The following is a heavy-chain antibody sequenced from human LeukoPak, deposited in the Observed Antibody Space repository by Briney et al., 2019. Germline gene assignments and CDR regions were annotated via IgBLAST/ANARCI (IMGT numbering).Heavy chain of an antibody. Sequence: SETLSLTCTVSGGSISSHYWSWIRQPPGKGLEWIGYIYYSGSTNYNPSLKSRVTISVDTSKNQFSLKLSSVTAADTAVYYCAREVLGSDIVVVPAAITYNWFDPWGQGTLVPVSS. D-gene: IGHD2-2*01. CDR3: AREVLGSDIVVVPAAITYNWFDP. CDR1: GGSISSHY. CDR2: IYYSGST. J-gene: IGHJ5*02. V-gene: IGHV4-59*11.